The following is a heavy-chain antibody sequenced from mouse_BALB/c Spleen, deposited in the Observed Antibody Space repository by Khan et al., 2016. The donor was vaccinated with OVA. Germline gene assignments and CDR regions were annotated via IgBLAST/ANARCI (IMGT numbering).Heavy chain of an antibody. CDR1: GYTFSSYW. D-gene: IGHD2-1*01. CDR3: TRTGNYRDYFDY. Sequence: QVQLQQSGAELMKPGASVKISCKATGYTFSSYWIEWVKQRPGHGLEWIGEIFPGSGSTNYTEKFKGKATFTADTSSTTAYMQLNSLTSEDSAVYYCTRTGNYRDYFDYWGQGTTLTVAS. V-gene: IGHV1-9*01. CDR2: IFPGSGST. J-gene: IGHJ2*01.